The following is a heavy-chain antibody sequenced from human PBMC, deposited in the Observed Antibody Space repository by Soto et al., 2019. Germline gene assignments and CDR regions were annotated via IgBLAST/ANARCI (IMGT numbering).Heavy chain of an antibody. D-gene: IGHD3-9*01. Sequence: SETLSLTCTVSGGSISSGDYYWSWIRQPPGKGLEWIGYIYYSGSTYYNPSLKSRVTISVDTSKNQFSLKLSSVTAADTAVYYCVGGDILTGYYYGRNFDYWGQGTLVTVSS. CDR3: VGGDILTGYYYGRNFDY. CDR2: IYYSGST. V-gene: IGHV4-30-4*01. J-gene: IGHJ4*02. CDR1: GGSISSGDYY.